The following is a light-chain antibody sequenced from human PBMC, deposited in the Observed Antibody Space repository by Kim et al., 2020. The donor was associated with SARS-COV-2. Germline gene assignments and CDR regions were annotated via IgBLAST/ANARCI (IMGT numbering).Light chain of an antibody. Sequence: EIVLTQSPGTLSLSPGERATLSCRASQSVSSYLAWYQQKPGQALRLLIYDVSSRATDIPARFSGSGSGTDFTLTISSLEPEDFAVYYCQQRSNLITFGQGTRREIK. J-gene: IGKJ5*01. CDR3: QQRSNLIT. V-gene: IGKV3-11*01. CDR2: DVS. CDR1: QSVSSY.